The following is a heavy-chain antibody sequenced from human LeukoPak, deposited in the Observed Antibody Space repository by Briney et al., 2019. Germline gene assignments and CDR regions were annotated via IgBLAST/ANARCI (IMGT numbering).Heavy chain of an antibody. D-gene: IGHD5-18*01. Sequence: PSETLSLTCTVSGGSISSGDYYWSWIRQPPGKGLEWIGYIYYSGSTYYNPSLKSRVTISVDTSKNQFSLKLSSVTAADTAVYYCARDLSGYSYGYNWFDPRGQGTLVTVSS. CDR3: ARDLSGYSYGYNWFDP. J-gene: IGHJ5*02. CDR1: GGSISSGDYY. V-gene: IGHV4-30-4*08. CDR2: IYYSGST.